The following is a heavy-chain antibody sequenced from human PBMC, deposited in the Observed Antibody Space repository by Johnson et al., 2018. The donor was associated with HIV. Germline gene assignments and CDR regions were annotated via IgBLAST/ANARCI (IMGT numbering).Heavy chain of an antibody. Sequence: VQLVESGGGVVQPGGSLRLSCAASGFTFSTYAMHWVRQAPGKGLEWVSAISGSGGSTYYADSVKGRFTISRDKSKNTLYLQMNSLRAEDTAVYYCATGVVVTAMNDAFDIWGQGTMVTVSS. V-gene: IGHV3-23*04. D-gene: IGHD2-21*02. CDR3: ATGVVVTAMNDAFDI. J-gene: IGHJ3*02. CDR1: GFTFSTYA. CDR2: ISGSGGST.